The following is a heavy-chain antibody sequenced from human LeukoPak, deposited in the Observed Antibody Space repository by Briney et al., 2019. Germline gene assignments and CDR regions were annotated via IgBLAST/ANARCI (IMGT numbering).Heavy chain of an antibody. CDR1: GYTFASYY. Sequence: GASVKVSCKASGYTFASYYMHWVRQAPGQGLEWMGWISAYKGNTNYAQKLQGRVTMTTDTSTRTAYTERRSLKCDDKAVYYCARGPPPSYYYDSSGHDYWGQGTLVTVSS. D-gene: IGHD3-22*01. CDR3: ARGPPPSYYYDSSGHDY. V-gene: IGHV1-18*04. CDR2: ISAYKGNT. J-gene: IGHJ4*02.